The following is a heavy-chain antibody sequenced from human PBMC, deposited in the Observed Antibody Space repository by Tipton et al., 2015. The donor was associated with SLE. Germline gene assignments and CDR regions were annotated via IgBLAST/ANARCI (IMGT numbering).Heavy chain of an antibody. Sequence: TLSLTCTVSGGSISSNGYYWDWIRQPPGKGLERIGSVYYSGPTYYNPSLKTRVTISVDTSENQFSLELTSVTAADTAVYYCARSYYDFWSGPGYWGQGTLVPVSS. D-gene: IGHD3-3*01. CDR3: ARSYYDFWSGPGY. J-gene: IGHJ4*02. V-gene: IGHV4-39*01. CDR2: VYYSGPT. CDR1: GGSISSNGYY.